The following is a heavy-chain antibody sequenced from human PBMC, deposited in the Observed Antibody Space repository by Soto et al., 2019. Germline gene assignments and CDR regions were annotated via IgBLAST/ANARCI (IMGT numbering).Heavy chain of an antibody. CDR1: GGSISSYY. Sequence: TSETLSLTCTVSGGSISSYYWSWIRQPPGKGLEWIGYIYYSGSTNYNPSLKSRVTISVDTSKNQFSLKLSSVTAADTAVYYCARVYPGIAVAGYDPFDIWGQGTMVTV. V-gene: IGHV4-59*01. CDR2: IYYSGST. CDR3: ARVYPGIAVAGYDPFDI. D-gene: IGHD6-19*01. J-gene: IGHJ3*02.